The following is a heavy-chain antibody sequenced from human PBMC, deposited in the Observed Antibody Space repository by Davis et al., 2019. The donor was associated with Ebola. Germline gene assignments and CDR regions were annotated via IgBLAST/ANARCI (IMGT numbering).Heavy chain of an antibody. D-gene: IGHD3-22*01. CDR2: ISSTSSYT. J-gene: IGHJ4*02. Sequence: GGSLRLSCAASEFTFSDYYMSWIRQAPGKGLEWVSYISSTSSYTNYADSVKGRFTISRDNAKNSLYLQMNNLRAEDTAVYYCARGGYYDGSGYPFDYWGQGTLVTVSS. CDR1: EFTFSDYY. V-gene: IGHV3-11*06. CDR3: ARGGYYDGSGYPFDY.